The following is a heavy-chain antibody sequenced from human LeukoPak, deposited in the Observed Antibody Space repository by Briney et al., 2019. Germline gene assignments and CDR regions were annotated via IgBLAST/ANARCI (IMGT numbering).Heavy chain of an antibody. CDR1: GGSISSSNW. J-gene: IGHJ4*02. CDR3: ARGTRGNYWIDY. Sequence: PSGTLSLTCAVSGGSISSSNWWSWVRQPPGKGLEWIGEIYHSGSTNYNPSLRSRVTISLDKSKNQFSLKLNSVSAADMAVYYCARGTRGNYWIDYWGQGILVTVSS. V-gene: IGHV4-4*02. CDR2: IYHSGST. D-gene: IGHD1-26*01.